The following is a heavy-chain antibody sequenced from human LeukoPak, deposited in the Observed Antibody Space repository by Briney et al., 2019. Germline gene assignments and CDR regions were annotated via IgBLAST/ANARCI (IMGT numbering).Heavy chain of an antibody. V-gene: IGHV3-23*01. J-gene: IGHJ4*02. CDR3: AKDFSFTGDRSYFDY. D-gene: IGHD7-27*01. CDR2: ISGSGGST. CDR1: GFTFSSYA. Sequence: PGGSLRLSCAASGFTFSSYAMSWVRQAPGKGLEWVSAISGSGGSTYYADSVKGRFTISRDNSKNTLYLQMNSLRAEDTAVYYCAKDFSFTGDRSYFDYWGQGTLVTVSS.